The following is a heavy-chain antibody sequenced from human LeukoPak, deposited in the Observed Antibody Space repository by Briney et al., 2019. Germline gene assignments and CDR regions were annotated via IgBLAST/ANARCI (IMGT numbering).Heavy chain of an antibody. CDR2: ISGSGGST. V-gene: IGHV3-23*01. CDR3: AKVSGNDDYGGNVLDY. D-gene: IGHD4-23*01. J-gene: IGHJ4*02. Sequence: GGSLRLSCAASGFTFSSYAMSWVREAPGKGLVWVSAISGSGGSTYYADSVKGRFTISRDNSKNTLYLQMNSLRAEDTAVYYCAKVSGNDDYGGNVLDYWRQGTLVTVSS. CDR1: GFTFSSYA.